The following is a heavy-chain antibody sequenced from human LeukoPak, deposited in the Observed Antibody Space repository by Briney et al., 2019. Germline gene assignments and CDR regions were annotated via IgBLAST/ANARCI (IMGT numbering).Heavy chain of an antibody. CDR2: IYYSGST. CDR3: ARGYPSAFDI. J-gene: IGHJ3*02. CDR1: GGSISSYY. V-gene: IGHV4-59*01. Sequence: SETLSLTCTVSGGSISSYYWSWIRQPPGKGLEWIGYIYYSGSTNYNPSLKSRVTISVDTSKNQFSLKLSSVTAADTAVYYCARGYPSAFDIWGQGTMVTVSS. D-gene: IGHD5-12*01.